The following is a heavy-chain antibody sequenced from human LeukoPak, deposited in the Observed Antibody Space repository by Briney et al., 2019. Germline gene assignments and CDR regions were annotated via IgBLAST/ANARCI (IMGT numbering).Heavy chain of an antibody. D-gene: IGHD1-1*01. CDR2: IRSNGDTT. CDR3: AKGQELDDGVFDS. CDR1: GGSISSTN. V-gene: IGHV3-23*01. J-gene: IGHJ4*02. Sequence: ETLSLTCGVSGGSISSTNWWSWVRQAPGKGLEWVSTIRSNGDTTYNADSAKGRFTISRDNSKNTLYLELNSLRVEDTATFYCAKGQELDDGVFDSWGQGTMVTVSS.